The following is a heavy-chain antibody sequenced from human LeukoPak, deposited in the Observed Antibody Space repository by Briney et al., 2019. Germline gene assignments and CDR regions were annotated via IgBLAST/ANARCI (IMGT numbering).Heavy chain of an antibody. CDR1: GFTFSSYA. Sequence: GGSLRLSCSASGFTFSSYAMYWVRQAPGKGLEYVSAITSSGDSTHYADSVEGRLTISRDNSINTLYFQMSSLRAEDTAVYYCVREGYDSVRSDAFDLWGRGTVVTVSS. CDR3: VREGYDSVRSDAFDL. D-gene: IGHD3-22*01. J-gene: IGHJ3*01. CDR2: ITSSGDST. V-gene: IGHV3-64D*06.